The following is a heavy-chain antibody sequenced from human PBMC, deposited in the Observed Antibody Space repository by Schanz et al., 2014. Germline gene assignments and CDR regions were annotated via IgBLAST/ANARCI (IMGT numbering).Heavy chain of an antibody. V-gene: IGHV3-53*01. Sequence: EVQLVESGGGLVQPGGSLKLSCAASGFNINNNYMTWVRQAPGKGLEWVSVSYIGGDTYYADSVKGRFIISRDNSNHTLYLQMNSLRADDTAVYYCAKELYSGSHYGWFDPWGQGTLVTVSS. CDR3: AKELYSGSHYGWFDP. CDR2: SYIGGDT. D-gene: IGHD1-26*01. J-gene: IGHJ5*02. CDR1: GFNINNNY.